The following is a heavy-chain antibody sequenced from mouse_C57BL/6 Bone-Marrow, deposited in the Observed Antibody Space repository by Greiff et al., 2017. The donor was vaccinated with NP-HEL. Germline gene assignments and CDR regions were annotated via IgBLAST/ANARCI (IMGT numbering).Heavy chain of an antibody. CDR2: INPASGST. Sequence: QVQLQQPGAELVKPGASVKMSCKASGYTFTSYWITWVKQRPGQGLEWIGDINPASGSTNYNAKFKSKATLTVDTSSSTAYMQLSSLTSEDSAVYYCARSNFAFAYWGQGTLVTVSA. J-gene: IGHJ3*01. CDR3: ARSNFAFAY. V-gene: IGHV1-55*01. CDR1: GYTFTSYW.